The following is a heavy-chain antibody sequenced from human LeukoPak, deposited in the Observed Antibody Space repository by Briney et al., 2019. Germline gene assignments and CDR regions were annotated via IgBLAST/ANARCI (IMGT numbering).Heavy chain of an antibody. J-gene: IGHJ4*02. D-gene: IGHD6-13*01. V-gene: IGHV3-66*02. CDR2: IYSGGST. Sequence: GSLRLSWAAPGFNVSSNYMNLVRQAPGKGLEGVSFIYSGGSTHYADSVKGRFTISRDNSKNTLYLQMNSLRAEDTAVYYCARAVSIAAAGRFDYWGQGTLVTVSS. CDR3: ARAVSIAAAGRFDY. CDR1: GFNVSSNY.